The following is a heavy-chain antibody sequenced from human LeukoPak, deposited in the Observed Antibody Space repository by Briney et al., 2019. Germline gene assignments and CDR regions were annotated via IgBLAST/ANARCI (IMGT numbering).Heavy chain of an antibody. CDR1: GGSISSYY. V-gene: IGHV4-59*08. CDR3: ARAVGVPSPFFDY. J-gene: IGHJ4*02. Sequence: SETLSLTCTVSGGSISSYYWSWNRQPPGKGLEWIGHIYYSGSTNYNPSLKSRVTISVDTSKNQFSLSLTSVTAADTGVYYCARAVGVPSPFFDYWGQGTLVTVSS. CDR2: IYYSGST. D-gene: IGHD3-10*01.